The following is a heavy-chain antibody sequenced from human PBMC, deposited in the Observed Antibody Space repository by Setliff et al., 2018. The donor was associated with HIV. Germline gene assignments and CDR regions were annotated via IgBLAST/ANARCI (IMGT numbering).Heavy chain of an antibody. CDR1: GGSFSTTY. V-gene: IGHV4-34*01. CDR2: INFSGDT. J-gene: IGHJ4*02. Sequence: SETLSLTCAIYGGSFSTTYWGWIRQSPGAGLEWIGNINFSGDTYNNPSLKGRVTISLDSSKNQFSLNLTSVTAADTAVYYCARTPYGEQSHFHYWGQGTLVTVSS. D-gene: IGHD4-17*01. CDR3: ARTPYGEQSHFHY.